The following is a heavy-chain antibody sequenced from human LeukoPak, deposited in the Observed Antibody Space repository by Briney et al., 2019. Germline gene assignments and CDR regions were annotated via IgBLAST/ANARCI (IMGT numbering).Heavy chain of an antibody. CDR3: ARGAATVTTLRYFDL. CDR1: GYSISSGYY. Sequence: SETLSLTCTVSGYSISSGYYWGWIRQPPGKGLEWIGSMFHSGNTYYNPSLKSRATISLDTAKNQFSLKLNSVTAADTAIYYCARGAATVTTLRYFDLWGRGTLVTVSS. V-gene: IGHV4-38-2*02. J-gene: IGHJ2*01. CDR2: MFHSGNT. D-gene: IGHD4-11*01.